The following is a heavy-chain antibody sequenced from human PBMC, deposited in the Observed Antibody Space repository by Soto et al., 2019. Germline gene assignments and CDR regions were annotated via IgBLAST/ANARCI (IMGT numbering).Heavy chain of an antibody. J-gene: IGHJ4*02. V-gene: IGHV4-31*03. CDR2: ISYSGST. D-gene: IGHD3-10*01. CDR1: GGSIISGGYY. CDR3: ASAMIRGVIIDY. Sequence: PSETLSLTCTVSGGSIISGGYYWSWIRQHPGKGLEWIGYISYSGSTYYNPSLKSRVIISVDTSKNQFSLKLSSVTAADTAVYYCASAMIRGVIIDYWGQGTLVTVSS.